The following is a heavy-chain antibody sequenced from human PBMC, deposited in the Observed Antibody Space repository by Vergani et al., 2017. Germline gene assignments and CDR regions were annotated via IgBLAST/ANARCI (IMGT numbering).Heavy chain of an antibody. CDR3: AREDYGDSRYYCYGMDV. Sequence: QVQLVESGGGLVKPGGSLRLSCAASGFTFSDYYMSWIRQAPGKGLEWVSYISSSSSYTNYADSVKGRFTISRDNAKNSLYLQMNSLRAEDTAVYYCAREDYGDSRYYCYGMDVWGQGTTVTVSS. CDR2: ISSSSSYT. CDR1: GFTFSDYY. V-gene: IGHV3-11*05. D-gene: IGHD4-17*01. J-gene: IGHJ6*02.